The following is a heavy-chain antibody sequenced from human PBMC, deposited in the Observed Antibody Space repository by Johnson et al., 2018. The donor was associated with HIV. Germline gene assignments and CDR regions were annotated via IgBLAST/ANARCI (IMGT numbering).Heavy chain of an antibody. J-gene: IGHJ3*02. V-gene: IGHV3-30-3*01. CDR3: ARVTMIVVVMQAFDI. Sequence: QVQLVESGGGVVQPGRSLRLSCAASGFTFSSYAMHWVRQAPGKGLEWVAVISYDGSNKYYADSVKGRFTISRDNSKNTLYLQMNSLRAEDTALYYCARVTMIVVVMQAFDIWGQGTMVTVSS. CDR1: GFTFSSYA. CDR2: ISYDGSNK. D-gene: IGHD3-22*01.